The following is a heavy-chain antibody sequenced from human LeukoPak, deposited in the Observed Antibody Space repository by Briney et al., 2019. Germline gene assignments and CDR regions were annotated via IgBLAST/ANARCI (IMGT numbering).Heavy chain of an antibody. Sequence: SETLSLTCTVSGGSISSSSYYWGWIRQPPGEGLEWIASIYYSGSTFYNPSLKSRVTISVDTSRNQFSLKLSSVTAADTAVYYCARDGSPRGYSYGHPQYRLYYYYYYYMDVWGKGTTVTVSS. CDR3: ARDGSPRGYSYGHPQYRLYYYYYYYMDV. J-gene: IGHJ6*03. V-gene: IGHV4-39*02. CDR1: GGSISSSSYY. CDR2: IYYSGST. D-gene: IGHD5-18*01.